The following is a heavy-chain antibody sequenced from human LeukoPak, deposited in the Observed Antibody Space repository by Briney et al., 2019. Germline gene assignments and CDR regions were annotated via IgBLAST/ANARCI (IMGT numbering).Heavy chain of an antibody. CDR1: GFTFTNYA. CDR2: VSGRDDST. Sequence: HPGASLRLSCAASGFTFTNYAMYWVRQAPGKGLEWVSAVSGRDDSTYYADSVKGRFTISRDNSKNTLYLQMNSLRAEDTAVYYCARDRYSSSSNFDYWGQGTLVTVSS. D-gene: IGHD6-13*01. V-gene: IGHV3-23*01. CDR3: ARDRYSSSSNFDY. J-gene: IGHJ4*02.